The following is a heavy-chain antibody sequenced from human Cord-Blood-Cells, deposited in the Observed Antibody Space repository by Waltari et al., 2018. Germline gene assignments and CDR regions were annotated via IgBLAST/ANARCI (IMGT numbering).Heavy chain of an antibody. Sequence: QVQLVQSGAEVKKPGASVKVSCKASGYTFTCYYMHWVRQAPGQGVEWMGWVNPNSGGTNYAQEFQGRVTMTRDTSISTAYMELSRLRSDDTAVYYCARDLDSTYAFDIWGQGTMVTVSS. CDR3: ARDLDSTYAFDI. V-gene: IGHV1-2*02. CDR2: VNPNSGGT. CDR1: GYTFTCYY. J-gene: IGHJ3*02. D-gene: IGHD2-2*01.